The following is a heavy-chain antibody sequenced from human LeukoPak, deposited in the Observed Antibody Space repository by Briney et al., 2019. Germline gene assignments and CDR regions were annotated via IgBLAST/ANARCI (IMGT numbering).Heavy chain of an antibody. CDR3: ARDKVVEDSGMDV. D-gene: IGHD2-15*01. V-gene: IGHV3-53*01. Sequence: QSGGSLRLSCAASGFTVSSNYMSWVRQAPEKGLEWVSVIYSGGSTYYADSVKGRFTISRDNSKNTLYLQMNSLRAEDTAVYYCARDKVVEDSGMDVWGQGTTVTVSS. CDR2: IYSGGST. J-gene: IGHJ6*02. CDR1: GFTVSSNY.